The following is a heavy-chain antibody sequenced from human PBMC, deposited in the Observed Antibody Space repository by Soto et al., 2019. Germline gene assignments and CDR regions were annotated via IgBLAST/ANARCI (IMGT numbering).Heavy chain of an antibody. J-gene: IGHJ6*02. CDR1: GGSISSYY. CDR3: VRGVYDYWSGYYAGSGLDV. D-gene: IGHD3-3*01. V-gene: IGHV4-59*01. CDR2: FYYSGNT. Sequence: SETLSLTCTVSGGSISSYYWSWIRQPPGKGLDLIGFFYYSGNTNYIPSFKSRVAISVDTSKNQFYLKLSSVTAADTAVYYCVRGVYDYWSGYYAGSGLDVWGQGTTVTVSS.